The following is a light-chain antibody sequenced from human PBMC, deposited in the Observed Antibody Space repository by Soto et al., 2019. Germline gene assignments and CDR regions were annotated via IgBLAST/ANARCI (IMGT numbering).Light chain of an antibody. J-gene: IGLJ1*01. CDR1: SSDVGGYYF. V-gene: IGLV2-11*01. Sequence: QSALTQPRSVSGSPGQSVTISCTGTSSDVGGYYFVSWYQQHPGKAPKLMIYDVTKRPSGVPDRFSGSKSGNTASLTISGLQAEDEAEYYCCSYAGSFNYVFGTGNKVTVL. CDR2: DVT. CDR3: CSYAGSFNYV.